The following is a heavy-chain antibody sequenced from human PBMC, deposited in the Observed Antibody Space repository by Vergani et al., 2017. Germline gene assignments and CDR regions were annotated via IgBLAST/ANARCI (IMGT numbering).Heavy chain of an antibody. D-gene: IGHD3-9*01. J-gene: IGHJ4*02. Sequence: QVQVVQSGAEVKKSGASVKVSCKTSGYTFSNYYMHWVRQAPEQGLEWMGIINPSGGHTNYEEKFQGRVTMTRDTSTSTVYMELSSLRCEDTAIYYCARVAYGILAGYRYWGQGTLVTVSA. CDR1: GYTFSNYY. CDR2: INPSGGHT. V-gene: IGHV1-46*03. CDR3: ARVAYGILAGYRY.